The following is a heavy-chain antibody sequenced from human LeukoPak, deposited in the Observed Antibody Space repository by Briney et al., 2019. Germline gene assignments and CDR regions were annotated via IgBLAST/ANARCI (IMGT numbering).Heavy chain of an antibody. CDR2: INPNSGGT. Sequence: GASVKVSCKASGYTFTGYYMHWVRQAPGQGLEWMGWINPNSGGTNYAQKFQGRVTMTRDTSISTAYMELSRLRSDDTAVYYCARSSGWREANFDPWGQGTLVTVSS. CDR3: ARSSGWREANFDP. CDR1: GYTFTGYY. D-gene: IGHD6-19*01. J-gene: IGHJ5*02. V-gene: IGHV1-2*02.